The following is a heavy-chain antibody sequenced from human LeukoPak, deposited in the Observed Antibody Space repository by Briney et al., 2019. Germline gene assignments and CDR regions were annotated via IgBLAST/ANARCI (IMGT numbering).Heavy chain of an antibody. CDR3: VKDMATTNWYFDL. CDR1: GFTFDDYG. V-gene: IGHV3-43D*03. J-gene: IGHJ2*01. D-gene: IGHD5-24*01. Sequence: PGGSLRLSCAASGFTFDDYGMHWVRQAPGKGLEWVSLISWDGGSTYYADSVKGRSTISRDNSKNSLYLQMNSLRAEDTALYYCVKDMATTNWYFDLWGRGTLVTVSA. CDR2: ISWDGGST.